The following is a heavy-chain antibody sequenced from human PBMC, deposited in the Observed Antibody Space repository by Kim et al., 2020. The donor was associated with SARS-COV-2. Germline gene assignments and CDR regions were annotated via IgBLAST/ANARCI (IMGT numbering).Heavy chain of an antibody. D-gene: IGHD2-2*01. CDR1: GFTFSSYW. V-gene: IGHV3-7*01. CDR2: IKQDGSEK. J-gene: IGHJ6*02. CDR3: ARDSVVVPAARGRFYYYYGMDV. Sequence: GGSLRLSCAASGFTFSSYWMSWVRQAPGKGLEWVANIKQDGSEKYYVDSVKGRFTISRDNAKNSLYLHMNSLRAEDTAVYYCARDSVVVPAARGRFYYYYGMDVWGQGTTVTVSS.